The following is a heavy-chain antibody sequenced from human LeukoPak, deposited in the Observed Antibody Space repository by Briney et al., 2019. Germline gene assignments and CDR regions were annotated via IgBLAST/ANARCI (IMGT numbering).Heavy chain of an antibody. V-gene: IGHV4-34*01. CDR2: INHSGST. CDR3: ARGSIGVFSYTNWFDP. Sequence: SETLSLTCAVYGGSFSGYYWSWIRQPPGKGLEWIGEINHSGSTNYNPSLKSRVTISVDTSKNQFSPKLSSVTAADTAVYYCARGSIGVFSYTNWFDPWGQGTLVTVSS. D-gene: IGHD3-22*01. CDR1: GGSFSGYY. J-gene: IGHJ5*02.